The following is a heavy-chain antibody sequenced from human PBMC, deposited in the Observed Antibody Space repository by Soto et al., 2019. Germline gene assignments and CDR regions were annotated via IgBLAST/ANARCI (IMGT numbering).Heavy chain of an antibody. Sequence: ASVKVSCKASGYTFTSYGISWVRQSPGQGLEWMGWISAYNGNTNYAQKLQERVTITTDTSTSTAYMELRSLRTDDTAVYYCARDRETYYYDSSGYRDFDYWGKGTLVTVSS. CDR1: GYTFTSYG. V-gene: IGHV1-18*01. J-gene: IGHJ4*02. CDR2: ISAYNGNT. CDR3: ARDRETYYYDSSGYRDFDY. D-gene: IGHD3-22*01.